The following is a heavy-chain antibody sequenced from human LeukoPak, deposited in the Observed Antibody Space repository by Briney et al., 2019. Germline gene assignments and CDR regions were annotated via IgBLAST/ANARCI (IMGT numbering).Heavy chain of an antibody. CDR1: GYTFTGYY. CDR3: AKSKPTYYYYMDV. D-gene: IGHD1-14*01. J-gene: IGHJ6*03. Sequence: ASVKVSCKASGYTFTGYYMHWVRQAPGQGIEWMGWINPNSGGTNYAQKFQGRVTMTRDTSISTAYMELSRLRSDDTAVYYCAKSKPTYYYYMDVWGKGTTVTVSS. CDR2: INPNSGGT. V-gene: IGHV1-2*02.